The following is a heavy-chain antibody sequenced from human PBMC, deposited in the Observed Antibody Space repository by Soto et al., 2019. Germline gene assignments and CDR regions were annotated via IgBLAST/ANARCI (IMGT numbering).Heavy chain of an antibody. CDR2: ISGSGGST. V-gene: IGHV3-23*01. J-gene: IGHJ6*02. D-gene: IGHD6-19*01. CDR3: AKGAVASPDYYYYGMDV. Sequence: GSLRLSCAASGFTFSSYAMSWVRQAPGKGLEWVSAISGSGGSTYYADSVKGRFTISRDNSKNTLYLQMNSLRAEDTAVYYCAKGAVASPDYYYYGMDVWGQGTTVTVSS. CDR1: GFTFSSYA.